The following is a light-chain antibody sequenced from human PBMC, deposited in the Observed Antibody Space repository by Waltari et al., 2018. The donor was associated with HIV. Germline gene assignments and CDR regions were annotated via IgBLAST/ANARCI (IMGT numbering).Light chain of an antibody. V-gene: IGLV2-14*01. CDR3: SSYTSTSDRV. J-gene: IGLJ3*02. CDR1: NSDIGRFHY. CDR2: EVT. Sequence: QSALTQPASVSGSPGQSITISCTGTNSDIGRFHYVSWYQQHPGKAPKLMIYEVTNRPSGVSHRFSGSKSGNTASLTISGLQAEDEADYYCSSYTSTSDRVFGGGTKLTVL.